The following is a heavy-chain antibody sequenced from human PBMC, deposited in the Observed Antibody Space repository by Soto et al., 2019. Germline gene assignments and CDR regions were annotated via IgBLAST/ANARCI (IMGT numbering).Heavy chain of an antibody. CDR2: IWYDGSNK. Sequence: PGGSLRLSCAASGFTFSSYGMHWVRQAPGKGLEWVAVIWYDGSNKYYADSVKGRFTISRDNSKNTLYLQMNSLRAEDTAVYYCARESSIAAAGYGMDVWGQGTTVTVSS. CDR1: GFTFSSYG. CDR3: ARESSIAAAGYGMDV. J-gene: IGHJ6*02. V-gene: IGHV3-33*01. D-gene: IGHD6-13*01.